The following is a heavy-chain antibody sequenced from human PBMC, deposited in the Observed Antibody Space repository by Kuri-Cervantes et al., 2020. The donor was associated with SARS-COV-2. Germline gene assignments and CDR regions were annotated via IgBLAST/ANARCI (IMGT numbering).Heavy chain of an antibody. CDR1: GFTFSSYG. V-gene: IGHV3-30*03. CDR3: ATSTDFGAFIIPGDY. Sequence: GESLKISCAASGFTFSSYGMHWVRQAPGKGLEWVAVISYDGSNKYYADSVKGRFTISRDNSRSALYLRMNSLRADDTATYFCATSTDFGAFIIPGDYWGQGTQVTVSS. D-gene: IGHD3-3*01. J-gene: IGHJ4*02. CDR2: ISYDGSNK.